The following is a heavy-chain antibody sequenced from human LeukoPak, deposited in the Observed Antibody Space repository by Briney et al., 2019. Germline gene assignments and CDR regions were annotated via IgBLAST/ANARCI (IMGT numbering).Heavy chain of an antibody. J-gene: IGHJ5*02. CDR2: IKSKTDGGTT. CDR1: GFTFSNAW. Sequence: PGGSLRLSCAASGFTFSNAWMSWVRQAPGKGLEWVGRIKSKTDGGTTDYAAPVKGRFTISRDDSKNTLYLQTNSLKTEDTAVYYCTTDRVTGDWFDPWGQGTLVTVSS. CDR3: TTDRVTGDWFDP. V-gene: IGHV3-15*01. D-gene: IGHD4-11*01.